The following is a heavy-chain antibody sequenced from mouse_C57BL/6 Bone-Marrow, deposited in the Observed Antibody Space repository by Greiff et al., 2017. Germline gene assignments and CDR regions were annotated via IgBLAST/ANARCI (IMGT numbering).Heavy chain of an antibody. CDR3: ARFVYSNYLYYFDY. CDR2: IDPNSGGT. V-gene: IGHV1-72*01. CDR1: GYTFTSYW. D-gene: IGHD2-5*01. Sequence: QVQLQQPGAELVKPGASVKLSCKASGYTFTSYWMHWVKQRPGRGLEWIGMIDPNSGGTKYNEKFKSKATLTVDKPSSTAYMQLSSLTSEDAAVYYCARFVYSNYLYYFDYWGQGTTLTVSS. J-gene: IGHJ2*01.